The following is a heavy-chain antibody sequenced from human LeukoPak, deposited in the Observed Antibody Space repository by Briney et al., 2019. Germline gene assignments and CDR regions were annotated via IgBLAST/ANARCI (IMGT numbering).Heavy chain of an antibody. J-gene: IGHJ4*02. D-gene: IGHD2-2*01. CDR2: ISGSGGST. CDR3: ARDRYYQLIFDY. CDR1: GFTFSSYA. Sequence: GGSLRLSCAASGFTFSSYAMSWVRQAPGKGLEWVSAISGSGGSTYYADSVKGRFTISRDNSKNTLYLQMNSLRAEDTAVYYCARDRYYQLIFDYWGQGTLVTVSS. V-gene: IGHV3-23*01.